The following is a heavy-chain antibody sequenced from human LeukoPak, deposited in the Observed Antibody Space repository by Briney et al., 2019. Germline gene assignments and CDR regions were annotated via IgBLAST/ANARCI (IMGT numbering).Heavy chain of an antibody. CDR1: GFPFSSYA. V-gene: IGHV3-49*04. Sequence: GGSLRLSCAASGFPFSSYAMSWVRQAPGKGLEWVGFIRSKAYGGTTEYAASVKGRFTISRDDSKSIAYLQMNSLKTGDTAVYYCITPLPYSAQGGQGTLVTVSS. D-gene: IGHD2-21*01. CDR3: ITPLPYSAQ. CDR2: IRSKAYGGTT. J-gene: IGHJ4*02.